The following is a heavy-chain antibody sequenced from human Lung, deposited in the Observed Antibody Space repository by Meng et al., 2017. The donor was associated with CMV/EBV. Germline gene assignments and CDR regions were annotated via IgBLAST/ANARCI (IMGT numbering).Heavy chain of an antibody. D-gene: IGHD3-22*01. CDR1: GYTFTDHY. J-gene: IGHJ4*02. CDR3: ARESDSSGSNGYFDY. V-gene: IGHV1-2*02. CDR2: INPDSGGT. Sequence: SXXVSXKASGYTFTDHYMHWVRQAPGQGLEWMGWINPDSGGTLYAHKFQGRVTVTRDTSISTAYMELSSLRSDDTAVYYCARESDSSGSNGYFDYWGQGXLVTVSS.